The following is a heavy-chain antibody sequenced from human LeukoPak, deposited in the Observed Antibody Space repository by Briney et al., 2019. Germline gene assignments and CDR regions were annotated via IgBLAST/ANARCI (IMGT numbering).Heavy chain of an antibody. J-gene: IGHJ4*02. CDR2: IKHDGSEK. D-gene: IGHD3-10*01. Sequence: GGSRRLSCAASGFTFSSYWISWVRQAPGKGLEWVASIKHDGSEKYYVDSVKGRFTISRDNAKNSLYLQMNSLRAEDTAMYYCAKGWFGGKYFDYWGQGTLVTVSS. CDR1: GFTFSSYW. V-gene: IGHV3-7*03. CDR3: AKGWFGGKYFDY.